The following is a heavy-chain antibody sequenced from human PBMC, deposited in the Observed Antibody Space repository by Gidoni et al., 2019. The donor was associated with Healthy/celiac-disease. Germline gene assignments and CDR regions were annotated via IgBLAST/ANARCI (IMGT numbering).Heavy chain of an antibody. J-gene: IGHJ4*02. Sequence: QLQLQESGPGLVKPSETLSLTCTVSGGSISSSSYYWGWIRQPPGKGLEWIGSIYYSGSTYYNPSLKSRVTISVDTSKNQFSLKLSSVTAADTAVYYCTREVHTIFGVVKPDWDYWGQGTLVTVSS. CDR3: TREVHTIFGVVKPDWDY. V-gene: IGHV4-39*07. CDR2: IYYSGST. CDR1: GGSISSSSYY. D-gene: IGHD3-3*01.